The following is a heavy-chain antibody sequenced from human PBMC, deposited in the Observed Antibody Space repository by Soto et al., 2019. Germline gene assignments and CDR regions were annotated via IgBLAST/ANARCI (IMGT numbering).Heavy chain of an antibody. V-gene: IGHV4-31*03. Sequence: PSETLSLTCTVSGGSISSGGYYWSWIRQHPGKGPEWIGYIYYSGSTYYNPSLKSRVTISVDTSKNQFSLKLSSVTAADTAVYYCARVRVWVGYCSSTSCYEVYFDYWGQGTLVTVSS. CDR1: GGSISSGGYY. J-gene: IGHJ4*02. CDR3: ARVRVWVGYCSSTSCYEVYFDY. CDR2: IYYSGST. D-gene: IGHD2-2*01.